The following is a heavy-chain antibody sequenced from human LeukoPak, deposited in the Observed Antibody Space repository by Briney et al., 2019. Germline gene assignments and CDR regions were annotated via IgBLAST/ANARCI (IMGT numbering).Heavy chain of an antibody. V-gene: IGHV4-59*12. D-gene: IGHD3-3*01. CDR2: IYYSGST. J-gene: IGHJ3*02. CDR1: GGSISYYY. Sequence: PSETLSLTCTVSGGSISYYYWSWIRQPPGKGLEWIGYIYYSGSTNYNPSLKSRVTISVDTSKNQFSLKLSSVTAADTAVYYCARGQGSSPFTIFGVVTSGGAFDIWGQGTMVTVSS. CDR3: ARGQGSSPFTIFGVVTSGGAFDI.